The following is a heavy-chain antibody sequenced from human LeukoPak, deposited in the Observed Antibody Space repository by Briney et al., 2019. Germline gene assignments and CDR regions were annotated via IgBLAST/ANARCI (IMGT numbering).Heavy chain of an antibody. CDR1: GFTFSSYG. D-gene: IGHD1-20*01. Sequence: GGSLRLSCAASGFTFSSYGMHWVRQAPGKGLEWVAVISYDGSNKYYADSVKGRFTISRDNSKNTLYLQMNSLRAEDTAVYYCAKDRPSYNWNDVEGFDYWGQGTLVTVPS. V-gene: IGHV3-30*18. J-gene: IGHJ4*02. CDR2: ISYDGSNK. CDR3: AKDRPSYNWNDVEGFDY.